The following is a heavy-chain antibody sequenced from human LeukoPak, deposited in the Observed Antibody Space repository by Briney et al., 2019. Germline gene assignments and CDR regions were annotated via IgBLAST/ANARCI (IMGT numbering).Heavy chain of an antibody. Sequence: SETLSLTCTVSGGSISSYYWSWIRQPPGKGLEWIGYIYYSGSTNYNPSLKSRVTISVDTSKNQFSLKLSSVTAADTAVYYCARHGGYSSSWYVGNWLDPWGQGTLVTVSS. J-gene: IGHJ5*02. D-gene: IGHD6-13*01. CDR1: GGSISSYY. V-gene: IGHV4-59*08. CDR2: IYYSGST. CDR3: ARHGGYSSSWYVGNWLDP.